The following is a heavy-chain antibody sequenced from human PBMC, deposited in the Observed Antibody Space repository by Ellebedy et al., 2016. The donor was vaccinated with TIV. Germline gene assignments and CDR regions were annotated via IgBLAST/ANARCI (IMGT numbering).Heavy chain of an antibody. CDR3: ATREWQDPMDV. D-gene: IGHD3-3*01. CDR2: INTGNGNT. V-gene: IGHV1-3*04. CDR1: GHTFMTYG. J-gene: IGHJ6*02. Sequence: ASVKVSCXASGHTFMTYGIHWVRQAPGQRLEWMGWINTGNGNTKYSQKFQGRVTITTDTSASTASMELSSLMSEDTAVYYCATREWQDPMDVWGQGTTVIVSS.